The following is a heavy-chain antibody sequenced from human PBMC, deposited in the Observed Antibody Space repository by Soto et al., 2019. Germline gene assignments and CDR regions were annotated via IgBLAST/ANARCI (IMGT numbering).Heavy chain of an antibody. V-gene: IGHV3-33*01. D-gene: IGHD6-19*01. J-gene: IGHJ3*02. Sequence: GSLRLSCAASGFTFSSYGMHWVRQAPGKGLEWVAVIWYDGSNKYYADSVKGRFTISRDNSKNTLYLLMNSLRAEDTAVYYCARDAKAGTSAFDIWGQGTMVTVS. CDR3: ARDAKAGTSAFDI. CDR1: GFTFSSYG. CDR2: IWYDGSNK.